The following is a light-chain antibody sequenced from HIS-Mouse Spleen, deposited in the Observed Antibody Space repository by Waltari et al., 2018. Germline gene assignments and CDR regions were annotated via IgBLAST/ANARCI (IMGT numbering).Light chain of an antibody. J-gene: IGLJ2*01. CDR2: EDS. V-gene: IGLV3-10*01. Sequence: SYELTQPPSVSVSPGQTARITCSGDALPKKYAYWYQQKSGQAPVAVIYEDSKRPSGSPERFSGSSSGKLATLTISGAQVEDEADYYCYSTDSSGNHRVFGGGTKLTVL. CDR3: YSTDSSGNHRV. CDR1: ALPKKY.